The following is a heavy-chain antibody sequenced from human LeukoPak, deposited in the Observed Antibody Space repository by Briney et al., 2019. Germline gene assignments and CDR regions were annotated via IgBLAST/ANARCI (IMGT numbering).Heavy chain of an antibody. Sequence: GGSLRLSCAASGFTFDDYAMHWVRQAPGKGLEWVSGISWNSGSIGYADSVKGRFTLSRDNAKNSLYLQMNSLRAEDMALYYCAKGADFWSGYLDYWGQGTLVTISS. CDR3: AKGADFWSGYLDY. D-gene: IGHD3-3*01. J-gene: IGHJ4*02. CDR1: GFTFDDYA. CDR2: ISWNSGSI. V-gene: IGHV3-9*03.